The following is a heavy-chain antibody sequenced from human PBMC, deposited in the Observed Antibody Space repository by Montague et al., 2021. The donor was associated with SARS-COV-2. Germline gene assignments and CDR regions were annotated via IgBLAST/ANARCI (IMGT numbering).Heavy chain of an antibody. J-gene: IGHJ4*02. D-gene: IGHD3-3*01. CDR1: GFTFSSYG. V-gene: IGHV3-33*01. Sequence: SLRLSCAASGFTFSSYGMHWVRQAPGKGLEWVAVIWYDGSNKYYXDSVKGRFTISRDKSKNTLYLQMNSLRAGDTAVYYCARSKGVVINGVCDYWGQGTLVTVAS. CDR3: ARSKGVVINGVCDY. CDR2: IWYDGSNK.